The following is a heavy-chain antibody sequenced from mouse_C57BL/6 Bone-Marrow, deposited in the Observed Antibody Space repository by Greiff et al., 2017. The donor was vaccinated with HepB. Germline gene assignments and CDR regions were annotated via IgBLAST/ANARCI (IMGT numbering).Heavy chain of an antibody. J-gene: IGHJ4*01. CDR1: GYTFSDYE. CDR2: IDPETGGT. V-gene: IGHV1-15*01. D-gene: IGHD2-1*01. CDR3: DLLGYAMDY. Sequence: VQLQPSGAELVRPGASVTLSCQASGYTFSDYEMHWVKQTPLHGLEWIGAIDPETGGTAYNQKVTGKAILTADKSSSTAYMELRSLTSEDSAVYYCDLLGYAMDYWGQGTSVTVSS.